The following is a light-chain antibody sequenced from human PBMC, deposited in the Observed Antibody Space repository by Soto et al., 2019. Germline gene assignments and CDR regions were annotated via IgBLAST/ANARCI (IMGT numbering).Light chain of an antibody. Sequence: QSALAQPASVSGSPGQSITISCTGTSTDVGAYNYIAWYQQHPGKAPKLIIYEVTNRPSRVSYRFSASKSGNTASLTISGLHSEDEADYYCISYTGKSASYVFGTGTKVTVL. CDR2: EVT. CDR1: STDVGAYNY. CDR3: ISYTGKSASYV. J-gene: IGLJ1*01. V-gene: IGLV2-14*01.